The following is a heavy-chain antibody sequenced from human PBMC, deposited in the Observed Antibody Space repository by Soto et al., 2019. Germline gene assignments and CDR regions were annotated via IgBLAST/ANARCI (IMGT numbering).Heavy chain of an antibody. D-gene: IGHD2-2*01. J-gene: IGHJ6*02. Sequence: PSETLSLTCAVSGGSISSSNWWSCVRQPPGKGLEWIGEIYHSGSTNYNPSLKSRVTISVDKSKNQFSLKLSSVTAADTAVYYCARGGCSSTSCPSVYYCYGMDVWGQGTTVTVSS. V-gene: IGHV4-4*02. CDR3: ARGGCSSTSCPSVYYCYGMDV. CDR1: GGSISSSNW. CDR2: IYHSGST.